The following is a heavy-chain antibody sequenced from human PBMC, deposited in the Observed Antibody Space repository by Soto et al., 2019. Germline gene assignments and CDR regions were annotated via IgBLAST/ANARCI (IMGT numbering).Heavy chain of an antibody. V-gene: IGHV4-39*01. Sequence: QLQLQESGPGLVKPSETRSLTCTVSGGSISSSSYYWGWIRQPPGKGLEWIGSIYYSGSTYYNPSLKSRVTISVDTSKNQFSLKLSSVTAADTAVYYCASGYSGYELDYWGQGTLVTVSS. CDR3: ASGYSGYELDY. D-gene: IGHD5-12*01. CDR2: IYYSGST. CDR1: GGSISSSSYY. J-gene: IGHJ4*02.